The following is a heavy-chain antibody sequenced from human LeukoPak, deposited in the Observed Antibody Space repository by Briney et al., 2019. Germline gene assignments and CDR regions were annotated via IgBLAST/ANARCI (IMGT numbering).Heavy chain of an antibody. V-gene: IGHV4-34*01. Sequence: SETLSLTCAVYGGSFSGYYWSWIRQPPGKGLEWIGEINHSGSTNYNPSLKSRVTISVDTSKNQFSLKLSSVTAADTAVYYCARVLPPFYYDSSGWPTFDYWGQGTLVTVSS. D-gene: IGHD3-22*01. J-gene: IGHJ4*02. CDR1: GGSFSGYY. CDR2: INHSGST. CDR3: ARVLPPFYYDSSGWPTFDY.